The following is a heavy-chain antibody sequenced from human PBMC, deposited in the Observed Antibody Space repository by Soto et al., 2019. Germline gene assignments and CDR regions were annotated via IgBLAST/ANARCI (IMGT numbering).Heavy chain of an antibody. CDR3: ARGFCSSGICYTHDH. D-gene: IGHD2-15*01. J-gene: IGHJ4*02. CDR1: GGSFNNYA. CDR2: TIPILDSS. Sequence: SVKVSCKASGGSFNNYAITWVRQAPGQGLEWMGVTIPILDSSNSAQKFRGRLTITADKSTGTAYMQLSSLTSEDTAFYYCARGFCSSGICYTHDHWGQGSLVTVSS. V-gene: IGHV1-69*10.